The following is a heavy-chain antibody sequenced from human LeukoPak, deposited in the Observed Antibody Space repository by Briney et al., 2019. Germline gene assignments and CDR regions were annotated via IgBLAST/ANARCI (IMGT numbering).Heavy chain of an antibody. CDR3: ARHGTGTGYPLDY. D-gene: IGHD3/OR15-3a*01. V-gene: IGHV4-59*08. CDR2: GHYSGTN. J-gene: IGHJ4*02. Sequence: PSETLSLSCTVSGVSINSHYWSWIRQTPGQGLERIAYGHYSGTNNYNPSLKSRVTISVDTSKNHFSLKLTSVSPADTAMYYCARHGTGTGYPLDYWGLGTLVTVSS. CDR1: GVSINSHY.